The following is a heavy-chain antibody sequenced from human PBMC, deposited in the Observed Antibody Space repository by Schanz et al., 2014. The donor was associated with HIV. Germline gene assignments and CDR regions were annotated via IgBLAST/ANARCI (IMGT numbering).Heavy chain of an antibody. Sequence: QVQLVESGGGVVQPGRSLRLSCAVSGFTFSNYAMHWVRQAPGKGLEWVAVISYDGSNVYYADSVKGRFTISRGNSKNTLYLQMNSLRAEDTAVYYCARGDAALGDYWGQGTLVTVSS. V-gene: IGHV3-30-3*01. CDR3: ARGDAALGDY. CDR1: GFTFSNYA. CDR2: ISYDGSNV. D-gene: IGHD5-18*01. J-gene: IGHJ4*02.